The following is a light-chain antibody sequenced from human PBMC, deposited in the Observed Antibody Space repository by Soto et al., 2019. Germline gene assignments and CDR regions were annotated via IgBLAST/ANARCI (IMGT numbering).Light chain of an antibody. CDR3: SSYTSSSTLEV. V-gene: IGLV2-14*01. CDR2: EVS. Sequence: QSVRTQPASVTGSPAQSITISCTGTSSDVGGYHYVSWYQHHPGKAPKLMLYEVSSRPSGVSNRFSGSKSGNTASLTISGLQTEDEADYYCSSYTSSSTLEVFGTGTKVTVL. J-gene: IGLJ1*01. CDR1: SSDVGGYHY.